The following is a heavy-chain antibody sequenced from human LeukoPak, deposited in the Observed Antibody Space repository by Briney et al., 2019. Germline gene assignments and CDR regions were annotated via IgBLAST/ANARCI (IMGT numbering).Heavy chain of an antibody. V-gene: IGHV3-64D*06. D-gene: IGHD6-13*01. CDR3: VKVAAAGGHYFDY. Sequence: PGGSLTLSCSASGFTFSSYAMHWVRRAPGKGLEYLSAISSNGGSTYYADSMKGRFTISSDNSKNTLYLQMSSLRAEDTAVYYCVKVAAAGGHYFDYWGQGTLVTVPS. CDR1: GFTFSSYA. J-gene: IGHJ4*02. CDR2: ISSNGGST.